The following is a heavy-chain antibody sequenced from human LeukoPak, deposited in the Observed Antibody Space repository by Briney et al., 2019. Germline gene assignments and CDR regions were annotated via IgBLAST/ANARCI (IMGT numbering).Heavy chain of an antibody. Sequence: GGALRLSCPVSGFIFSHYGFHWVRHAPGKGLEWVAVTRFDGSIKQYADSVTGRFTISRGDSKNTLYLQMNFLKSEDTAVYYCARWGGTRQYYFDYWGQGTLVTVSS. CDR1: GFIFSHYG. J-gene: IGHJ4*02. V-gene: IGHV3-33*01. CDR2: TRFDGSIK. CDR3: ARWGGTRQYYFDY. D-gene: IGHD1-1*01.